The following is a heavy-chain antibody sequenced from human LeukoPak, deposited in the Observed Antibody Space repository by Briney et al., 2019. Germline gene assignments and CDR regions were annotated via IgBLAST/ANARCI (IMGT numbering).Heavy chain of an antibody. J-gene: IGHJ5*02. CDR3: ARGEYYYDYRGYPDP. CDR2: IWSNENKK. CDR1: GFTISTCG. Sequence: GGSLRLSCAASGFTISTCGMHWIRQAPGKGLEWVASIWSNENKKFHADSVKGRFTISRDNSKNTLYLQMNSLRVEDTATYYCARGEYYYDYRGYPDPWGQGTPVAVSS. D-gene: IGHD3-22*01. V-gene: IGHV3-33*01.